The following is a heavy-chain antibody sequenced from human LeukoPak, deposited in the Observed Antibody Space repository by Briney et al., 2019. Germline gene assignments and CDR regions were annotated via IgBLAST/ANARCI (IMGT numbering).Heavy chain of an antibody. J-gene: IGHJ6*03. CDR1: GYTFIVYY. CDR3: ARGSTMVRGGYYYYMDV. D-gene: IGHD3-10*01. CDR2: INPNSGGT. Sequence: ASVKVSCKSSGYTFIVYYMHCVRQAPGPGLEWMGWINPNSGGTNYAQKLQGRVTMTRDTSISTAYMELSRLRSDDTAVYYCARGSTMVRGGYYYYMDVWGKGTTVTVSS. V-gene: IGHV1-2*02.